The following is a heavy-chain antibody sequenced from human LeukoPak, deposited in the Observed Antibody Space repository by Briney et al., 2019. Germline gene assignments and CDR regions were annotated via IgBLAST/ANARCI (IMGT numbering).Heavy chain of an antibody. Sequence: SQTLSLTCAISGDSVSSNSAAWNWIGQSPSRGLEWLGRTYCRSKWYNDYAVSVKSRITINPDTSKNQFSLQLNSVTPEDTAVYYCARGQNIVATWIVEWYYYYYGMDVWGQGTTVTVSS. CDR2: TYCRSKWYN. D-gene: IGHD5-12*01. CDR1: GDSVSSNSAA. V-gene: IGHV6-1*01. J-gene: IGHJ6*02. CDR3: ARGQNIVATWIVEWYYYYYGMDV.